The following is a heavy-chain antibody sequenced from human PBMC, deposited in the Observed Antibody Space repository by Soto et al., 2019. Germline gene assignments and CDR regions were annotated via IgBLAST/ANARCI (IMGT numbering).Heavy chain of an antibody. Sequence: GGSLRLSCAASGFTFSSYGMHWVRQAPGKGLEWVAVIWYDGSNKYYADSVKGRFTISRDNSKNTLYLQMNSLRAEDTAVYYCARRYSSGFGMGWFDPWGQGTLVTVSS. J-gene: IGHJ5*02. CDR3: ARRYSSGFGMGWFDP. V-gene: IGHV3-33*01. CDR1: GFTFSSYG. D-gene: IGHD6-19*01. CDR2: IWYDGSNK.